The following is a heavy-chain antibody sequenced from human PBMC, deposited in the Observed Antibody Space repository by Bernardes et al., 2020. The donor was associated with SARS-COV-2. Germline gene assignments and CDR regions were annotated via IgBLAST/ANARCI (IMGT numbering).Heavy chain of an antibody. CDR2: IYYSGST. CDR3: ARDGRISVPGTDYFDF. Sequence: SETLSLTCTVSGGSISSSSYYWGWIRQPPGKGLEWIGSIYYSGSTYYNPSLKSRVTISVDTSKNQFSLKLTSVTAADTAVYYCARDGRISVPGTDYFDFWGQGILVTVSS. V-gene: IGHV4-39*02. D-gene: IGHD6-19*01. J-gene: IGHJ4*02. CDR1: GGSISSSSYY.